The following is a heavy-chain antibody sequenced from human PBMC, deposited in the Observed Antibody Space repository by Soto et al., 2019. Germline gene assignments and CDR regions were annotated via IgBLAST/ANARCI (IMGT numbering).Heavy chain of an antibody. CDR3: AILQRAPDQPGLMDV. CDR2: IDPSDSYT. CDR1: GYSFTSYW. D-gene: IGHD3-10*01. Sequence: GESLKISCKGSGYSFTSYWISWVRQMPGKGLEWMGRIDPSDSYTNYSPSFQGHVTISADKSISTAYLQWSSLKASDTAMYYCAILQRAPDQPGLMDVGGQGTTVTVSS. V-gene: IGHV5-10-1*01. J-gene: IGHJ6*02.